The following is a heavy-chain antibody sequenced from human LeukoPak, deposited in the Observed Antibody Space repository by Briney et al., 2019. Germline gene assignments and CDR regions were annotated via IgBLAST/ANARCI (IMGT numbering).Heavy chain of an antibody. V-gene: IGHV1-8*02. D-gene: IGHD3-10*01. CDR2: MNPNSGNT. J-gene: IGHJ4*02. Sequence: GASVKVSCKASGYTFTGYYIHWVRQAPGQGPEWMGWMNPNSGNTGYAQKFQGRVTMTRNTSISTAYMELSSLRFEDTAVYYCARGNRYSYGSGSSCFDYWGLGTLVTVSS. CDR1: GYTFTGYY. CDR3: ARGNRYSYGSGSSCFDY.